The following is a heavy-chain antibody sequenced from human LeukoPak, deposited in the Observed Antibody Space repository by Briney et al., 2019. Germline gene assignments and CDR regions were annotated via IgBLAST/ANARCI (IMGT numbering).Heavy chain of an antibody. CDR3: ASSSRGSEDMDV. CDR2: SSSSDDGK. V-gene: IGHV3-23*01. J-gene: IGHJ6*03. CDR1: GLSLNNYA. D-gene: IGHD3-10*01. Sequence: GGSLRLSCTASGLSLNNYAMSWVRQVPGKGLEWVSASSSSDDGKWYAESVRGRFTISRDNSKNTLYLQMNSLRAEDTAVYYCASSSRGSEDMDVWGKGTTVTISS.